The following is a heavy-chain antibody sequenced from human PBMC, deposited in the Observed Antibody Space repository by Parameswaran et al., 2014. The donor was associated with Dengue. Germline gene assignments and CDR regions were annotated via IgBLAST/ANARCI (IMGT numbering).Heavy chain of an antibody. J-gene: IGHJ6*02. CDR2: IKSKTDGGTT. D-gene: IGHD1-14*01. CDR3: TTTPPYRPDMDV. V-gene: IGHV3-15*01. Sequence: WIRQPPGKGLEWVGRIKSKTDGGTTDYAAPVKGRFTISRDDSKNTLYLQMNSLKTEDTAVYYCTTTPPYRPDMDVWGQGTTVTVSS.